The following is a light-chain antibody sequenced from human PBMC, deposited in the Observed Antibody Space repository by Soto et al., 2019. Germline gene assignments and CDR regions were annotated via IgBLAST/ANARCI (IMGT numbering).Light chain of an antibody. CDR2: GAS. J-gene: IGKJ4*01. CDR1: QSVSSNY. Sequence: EIVLTQSPGTLSLSPGDRATLSCRASQSVSSNYLAWYQQKPGQAPRLLIYGASSRATGIPDRFSGSGSGTDFTLTISRLEPEDFSVYYCKRYGTSLPLTFVGGNKLDIK. V-gene: IGKV3-20*01. CDR3: KRYGTSLPLT.